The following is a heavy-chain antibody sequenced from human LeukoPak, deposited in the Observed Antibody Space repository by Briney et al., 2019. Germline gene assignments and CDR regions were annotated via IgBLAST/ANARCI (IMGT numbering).Heavy chain of an antibody. CDR1: GGSISSYY. D-gene: IGHD3-9*01. CDR2: IYYIGST. J-gene: IGHJ6*02. CDR3: AREKTSYDILTGYESSYGMDV. Sequence: PSETLSLTCTVSGGSISSYYWSWIRQPPGKGLELIGYIYYIGSTNYNPSLKSRVTISVDTSKNQFSLKLSSVTAADTAVYYCAREKTSYDILTGYESSYGMDVWGQGTTVTVSS. V-gene: IGHV4-59*01.